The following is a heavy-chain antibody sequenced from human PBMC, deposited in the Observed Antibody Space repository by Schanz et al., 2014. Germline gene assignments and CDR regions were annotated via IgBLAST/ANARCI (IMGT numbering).Heavy chain of an antibody. J-gene: IGHJ6*02. CDR3: ARAKRFGDMDV. D-gene: IGHD3-10*01. V-gene: IGHV1-18*04. CDR2: ISPYTGNT. CDR1: GYTFTNFF. Sequence: QVHLVQSGAEVHKPGASLKISCKASGYTFTNFFLHWVRQAPGQGLEWVGWISPYTGNTHYFDKMEGRVTMTTDTSTSTAYMELRSLRSDDTAVYYCARAKRFGDMDVWGQGTTVTVSS.